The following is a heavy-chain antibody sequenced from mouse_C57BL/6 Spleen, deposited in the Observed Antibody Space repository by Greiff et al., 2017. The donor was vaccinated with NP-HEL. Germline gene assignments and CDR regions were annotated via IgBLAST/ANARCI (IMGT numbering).Heavy chain of an antibody. D-gene: IGHD1-1*01. CDR1: GFTFSSYA. Sequence: EVMLVESGGGLVKPGGSLKLSCAASGFTFSSYAMSWVRQTPEKSLEWVGTISDGGSYIYYPDNVKGRFTITRDNAKNNLYLQMRDMKTEDTAMYYCAGDKGGSSYDALDYWGQGTSVTVSA. J-gene: IGHJ4*01. V-gene: IGHV5-4*01. CDR2: ISDGGSYI. CDR3: AGDKGGSSYDALDY.